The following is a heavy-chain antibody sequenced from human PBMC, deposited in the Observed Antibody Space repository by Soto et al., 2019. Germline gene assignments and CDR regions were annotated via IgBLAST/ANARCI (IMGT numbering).Heavy chain of an antibody. Sequence: GGSPGLSCAAPEFTFSDNYMSWIRQAPGNGLQWISYISSSGGTIFYADSVKGRFTISRDNAKSSLYLQMNSLRADDTAFYYCARARETLAVFDYWGQGALVTVSS. CDR3: ARARETLAVFDY. CDR1: EFTFSDNY. D-gene: IGHD1-1*01. V-gene: IGHV3-11*01. CDR2: ISSSGGTI. J-gene: IGHJ4*02.